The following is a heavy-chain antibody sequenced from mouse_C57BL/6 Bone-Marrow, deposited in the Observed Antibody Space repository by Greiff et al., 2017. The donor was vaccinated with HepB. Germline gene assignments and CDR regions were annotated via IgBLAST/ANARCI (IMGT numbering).Heavy chain of an antibody. CDR1: GYTFTDYY. CDR3: ARTYYSNYWYFDV. D-gene: IGHD2-5*01. Sequence: VQLKQSGPVLVKPGASVKMSCKASGYTFTDYYMNWVKQSHGKSLEWIGVINPYNGGTSYNQKFKGKATLTVDKSSSTAYMQLSSLTSEDSAVYYCARTYYSNYWYFDVWGTGTTVTVSS. J-gene: IGHJ1*03. V-gene: IGHV1-19*01. CDR2: INPYNGGT.